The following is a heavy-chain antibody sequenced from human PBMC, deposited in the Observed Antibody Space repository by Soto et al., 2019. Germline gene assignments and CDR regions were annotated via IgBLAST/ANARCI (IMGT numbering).Heavy chain of an antibody. CDR1: GGSISSSDYY. D-gene: IGHD6-6*01. V-gene: IGHV4-30-4*01. J-gene: IGHJ4*02. CDR3: ARVRAIAARRPVFDY. CDR2: IYYSGST. Sequence: SETLSLTCTVSGGSISSSDYYWSWIRQPPGKGLEWIGYIYYSGSTYYNPSLKSRVTISVDTSKNQFSLKLSSVTAADTAVYYCARVRAIAARRPVFDYWGQGTLVTVSS.